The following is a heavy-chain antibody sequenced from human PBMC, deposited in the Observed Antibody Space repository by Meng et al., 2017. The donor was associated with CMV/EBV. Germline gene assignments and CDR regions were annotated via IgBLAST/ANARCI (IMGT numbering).Heavy chain of an antibody. CDR1: GYSFTNYD. CDR2: MNPNSGNT. Sequence: ASVKVSCKASGYSFTNYDINWVQQATGQGLEWMGWMNPNSGNTGYAHKFQGRVTMTRNTSISTAFMELSSLSSEDTAVYYCASNVVPAAMDYYYYGMDVWGQGTTVTVSS. D-gene: IGHD2-2*01. J-gene: IGHJ6*02. V-gene: IGHV1-8*01. CDR3: ASNVVPAAMDYYYYGMDV.